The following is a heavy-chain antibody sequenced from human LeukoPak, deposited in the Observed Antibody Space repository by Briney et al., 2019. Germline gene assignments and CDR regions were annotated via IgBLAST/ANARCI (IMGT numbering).Heavy chain of an antibody. CDR1: GGSISSYY. Sequence: SETLSLTCTVSGGSISSYYWSWIRQPPGKGLEWIGYIYYSGSTNYNPSLKSRVTISVDTSKNQFSLKLSSVTAADTAVYYCARAELGIAAAGTNWFDPWGQGTLVTVSS. J-gene: IGHJ5*02. CDR3: ARAELGIAAAGTNWFDP. D-gene: IGHD6-13*01. V-gene: IGHV4-59*01. CDR2: IYYSGST.